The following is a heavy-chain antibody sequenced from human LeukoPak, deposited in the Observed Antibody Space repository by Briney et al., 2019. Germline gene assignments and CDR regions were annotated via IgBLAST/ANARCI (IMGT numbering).Heavy chain of an antibody. CDR3: AKDIMGRRDGYNYLWFGAFDI. Sequence: GGSLRLSCAASGFTFSNYAMHWVRQAPGKGLEWVSGISWNSGSIGYADSVKGRFTISRDNAKNSLYLQMNSLRAEDMALYYCAKDIMGRRDGYNYLWFGAFDIWGQGTMVTVSS. CDR2: ISWNSGSI. D-gene: IGHD5-24*01. V-gene: IGHV3-9*03. J-gene: IGHJ3*02. CDR1: GFTFSNYA.